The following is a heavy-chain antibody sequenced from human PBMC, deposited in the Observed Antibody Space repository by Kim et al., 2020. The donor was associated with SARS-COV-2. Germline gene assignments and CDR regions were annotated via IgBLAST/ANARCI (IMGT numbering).Heavy chain of an antibody. V-gene: IGHV3-7*03. CDR2: INQYGSKI. CDR3: ARDGLHYYDSSGSHGALDY. Sequence: GGSLRLSCAASGFTFSSYWMTWVRQAPGKGLEWVANINQYGSKIYYVDSVKGRFTISRDNAQNSLYLQMNSLRAEDTAVYYCARDGLHYYDSSGSHGALDYWGQGTLVTVSS. J-gene: IGHJ4*02. D-gene: IGHD3-22*01. CDR1: GFTFSSYW.